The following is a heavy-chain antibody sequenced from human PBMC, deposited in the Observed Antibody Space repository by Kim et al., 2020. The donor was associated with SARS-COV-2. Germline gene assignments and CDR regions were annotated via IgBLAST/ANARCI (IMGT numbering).Heavy chain of an antibody. CDR3: ARELRHTIAAAGTPVTAYYFDY. D-gene: IGHD6-13*01. CDR1: GFTFSSYA. Sequence: GGSLRLSCAASGFTFSSYAMHWVRQAPGKGLEWVAVISYDGSNKYYADSVKGRFTISRDNSKNTLYLQMNSLRAEDTAVYYCARELRHTIAAAGTPVTAYYFDYWGQGTLVTVSS. CDR2: ISYDGSNK. V-gene: IGHV3-30*04. J-gene: IGHJ4*02.